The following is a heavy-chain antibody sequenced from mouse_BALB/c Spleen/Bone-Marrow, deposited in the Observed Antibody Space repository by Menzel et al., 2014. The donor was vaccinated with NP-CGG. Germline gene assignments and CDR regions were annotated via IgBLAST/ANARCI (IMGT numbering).Heavy chain of an antibody. V-gene: IGHV14-3*02. CDR3: ARAYYYGSSYYVMDY. D-gene: IGHD1-1*01. J-gene: IGHJ4*01. Sequence: VQLQQSGTELVKPGASVKLSCTASGFNXKDTYMHWVKQRPEPGLEWIGRIDPANGNTRYDPKFQGKATITADTSSXTAYLQLTSLTSEDTAVYYCARAYYYGSSYYVMDYWGQGTSVTVSS. CDR1: GFNXKDTY. CDR2: IDPANGNT.